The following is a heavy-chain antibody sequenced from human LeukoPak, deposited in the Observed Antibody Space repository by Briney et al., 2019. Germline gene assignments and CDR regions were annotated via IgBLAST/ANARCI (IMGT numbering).Heavy chain of an antibody. Sequence: GGSLRLSCAASGFTFGDYAMSWFRQAPGKGLEWVGFIRSKAYGGTTEYAASVKGRLTISRDDSKSIAYLQMNSLKTEDTAVYYCTRAIVVVPAANDYWGQGTLVTVSS. V-gene: IGHV3-49*03. D-gene: IGHD2-2*01. CDR1: GFTFGDYA. J-gene: IGHJ4*02. CDR2: IRSKAYGGTT. CDR3: TRAIVVVPAANDY.